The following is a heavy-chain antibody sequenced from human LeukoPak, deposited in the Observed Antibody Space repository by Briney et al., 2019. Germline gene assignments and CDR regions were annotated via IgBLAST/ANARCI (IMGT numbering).Heavy chain of an antibody. CDR2: IIPIFGTA. Sequence: GASVKVSCKASGGTFSSYAISWVRQAPGQGLEWMGGIIPIFGTANYAQKFQGRVTITTDESTSTAYMELSSLRSEDTAVYYCARAYCSSTSCSDAYYYMDVWGKGTTVTVSS. V-gene: IGHV1-69*05. J-gene: IGHJ6*03. D-gene: IGHD2-2*01. CDR1: GGTFSSYA. CDR3: ARAYCSSTSCSDAYYYMDV.